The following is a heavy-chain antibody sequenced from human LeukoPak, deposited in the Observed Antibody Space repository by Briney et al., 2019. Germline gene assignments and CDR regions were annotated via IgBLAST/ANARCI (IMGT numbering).Heavy chain of an antibody. D-gene: IGHD2-2*02. CDR2: IHYTGIT. CDR3: TTSRTNDCSSPSCYTDY. J-gene: IGHJ4*02. V-gene: IGHV4-39*01. CDR1: GGSITSSKYY. Sequence: SETLCLTCTVSGGSITSSKYYWGWIRQPPGKGLEWIGSIHYTGITYYNPSLKTRVTISVDTSKNQFSLTLSSVTAADTAVYYCTTSRTNDCSSPSCYTDYWGQGTLVTVSS.